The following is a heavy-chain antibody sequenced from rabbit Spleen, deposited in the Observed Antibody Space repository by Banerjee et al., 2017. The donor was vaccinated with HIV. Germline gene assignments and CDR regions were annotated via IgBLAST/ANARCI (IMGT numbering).Heavy chain of an antibody. CDR2: IVGSNSGFT. Sequence: QSLEESGGDLVKPGASLTLTCTASGFSFSSSDYMCWVRQAPGKGLEWIACIVGSNSGFTYSATWAKGRFTCSKTSSTTVTLQMTSLTAADTATYFCARDTGSSFSTYGMDLWGQGTLVTVS. D-gene: IGHD8-1*01. CDR3: ARDTGSSFSTYGMDL. V-gene: IGHV1S40*01. J-gene: IGHJ6*01. CDR1: GFSFSSSDY.